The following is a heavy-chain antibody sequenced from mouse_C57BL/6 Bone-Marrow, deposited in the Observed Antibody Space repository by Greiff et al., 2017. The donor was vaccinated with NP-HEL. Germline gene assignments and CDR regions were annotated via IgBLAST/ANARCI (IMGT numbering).Heavy chain of an antibody. D-gene: IGHD1-1*01. CDR3: ARYPTTVVAHWYFDV. V-gene: IGHV7-3*01. Sequence: EVHLVESGGGLVQPGGSLSLSCAASGFTFTDYYMSWVRQPPGKALEWLGFIRNKANGYTTEYSASVKGRFTISRDNSQSIRYLQMNALRAEDSATYYCARYPTTVVAHWYFDVWGTGTTVTVSS. CDR2: IRNKANGYTT. J-gene: IGHJ1*03. CDR1: GFTFTDYY.